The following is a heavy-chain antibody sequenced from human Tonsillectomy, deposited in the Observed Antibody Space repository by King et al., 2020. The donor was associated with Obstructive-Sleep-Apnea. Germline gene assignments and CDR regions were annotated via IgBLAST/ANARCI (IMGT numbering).Heavy chain of an antibody. CDR1: GFTFSNAW. V-gene: IGHV3-15*01. D-gene: IGHD3-22*01. Sequence: VQLVESGGGLVKPGGSLRLSCAASGFTFSNAWMSWVRQAPGKGLEWVGRIKSKTDGGTTDYAAPVKGRFTISRDDSKNTLYLQMNSLKTEDTAAYYCTTVTMIVVVIGGGDYWGQGTLVTVSS. CDR2: IKSKTDGGTT. J-gene: IGHJ4*02. CDR3: TTVTMIVVVIGGGDY.